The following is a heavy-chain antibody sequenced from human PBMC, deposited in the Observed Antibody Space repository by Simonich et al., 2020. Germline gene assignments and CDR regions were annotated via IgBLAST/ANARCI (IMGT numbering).Heavy chain of an antibody. V-gene: IGHV1-2*02. Sequence: QVQLVQSGAEVKKPGASVKVSCKASGYTFTGYYMHWVRQAPGQGLEWMGWINPTSGGTNYAQKFQGRVTMTRDTSSSTAYMELSRLRSDDTAVYYCARGGLGHWYFDLWGRGTLVTVSS. CDR1: GYTFTGYY. CDR2: INPTSGGT. D-gene: IGHD6-25*01. J-gene: IGHJ2*01. CDR3: ARGGLGHWYFDL.